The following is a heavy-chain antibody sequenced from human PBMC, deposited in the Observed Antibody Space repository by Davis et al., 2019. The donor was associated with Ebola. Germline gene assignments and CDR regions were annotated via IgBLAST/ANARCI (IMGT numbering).Heavy chain of an antibody. Sequence: PSETLSLTCAVYGGSFSGYYWSWIRQPPGKGLEWIGEINRRASTNYNPSLKSRVTISMDTSKNQFSLKLSSVTAADTAVYYCARAYYDILTGSLYYYYYMDVWGKGTPVTVSS. CDR1: GGSFSGYY. CDR3: ARAYYDILTGSLYYYYYMDV. V-gene: IGHV4-34*01. D-gene: IGHD3-9*01. CDR2: INRRAST. J-gene: IGHJ6*03.